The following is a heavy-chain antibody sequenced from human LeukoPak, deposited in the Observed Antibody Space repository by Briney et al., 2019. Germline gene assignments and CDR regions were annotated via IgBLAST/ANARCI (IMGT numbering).Heavy chain of an antibody. CDR2: ISSSGSYI. D-gene: IGHD6-19*01. J-gene: IGHJ2*01. Sequence: GGSLRLSCAASGFTFSSYSMICVRPAPGKGLEWVSSISSSGSYIYYADSLKGRFTISRDNAENSLYLQMNSLRAEDTAVYFCARDRATPGWGNWYFDLWGRGTLVTVSS. CDR1: GFTFSSYS. CDR3: ARDRATPGWGNWYFDL. V-gene: IGHV3-21*01.